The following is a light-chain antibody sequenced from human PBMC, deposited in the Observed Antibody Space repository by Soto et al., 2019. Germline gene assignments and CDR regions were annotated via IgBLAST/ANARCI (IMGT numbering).Light chain of an antibody. V-gene: IGLV2-8*01. CDR1: SSDVGTHGY. CDR3: MCYAGGNNWV. CDR2: DVT. J-gene: IGLJ3*02. Sequence: QSALTQPPSASGSPGQSVTISCTGTSSDVGTHGYVSWYQQHAGQAPKLMIYDVTKRPSGVPDRFSGSKSANTASLTVSGLQAEDEDDYYCMCYAGGNNWVFGGGTKLTVL.